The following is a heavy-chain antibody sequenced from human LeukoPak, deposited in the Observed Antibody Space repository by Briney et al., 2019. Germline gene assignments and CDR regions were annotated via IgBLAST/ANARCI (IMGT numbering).Heavy chain of an antibody. CDR1: GYSFTSYW. CDR3: ARHPDIVATIFDY. D-gene: IGHD5-12*01. J-gene: IGHJ4*02. CDR2: IDPSDSYT. V-gene: IGHV5-10-1*01. Sequence: GGSLKISCKGSGYSFTSYWISWVRQMPGKGLEWMGRIDPSDSYTNYSPSFQGHVTISADKSISTAYLQWSSLKASDTAMYYCARHPDIVATIFDYWGQGTLVTVSS.